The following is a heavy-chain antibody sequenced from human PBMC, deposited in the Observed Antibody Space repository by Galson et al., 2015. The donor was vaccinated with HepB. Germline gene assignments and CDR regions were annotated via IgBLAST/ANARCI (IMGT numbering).Heavy chain of an antibody. Sequence: SLRLSCAASGFTFSSYAMHWVRQAPGKGLEWVAVISYDGSNKYYADSVKGRFTISRDNSKNTLYLQMNSLRAEDTAVYYCASPTVVVVAAGYWGQGTLVTVSS. D-gene: IGHD2-15*01. J-gene: IGHJ4*02. CDR1: GFTFSSYA. V-gene: IGHV3-30-3*01. CDR3: ASPTVVVVAAGY. CDR2: ISYDGSNK.